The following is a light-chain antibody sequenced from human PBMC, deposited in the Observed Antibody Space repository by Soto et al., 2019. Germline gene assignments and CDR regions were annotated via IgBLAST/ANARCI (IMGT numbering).Light chain of an antibody. V-gene: IGLV1-51*01. J-gene: IGLJ1*01. Sequence: QSVLTQPPSVSAAPGRKVTISCSGSSSNIGNNYVSWYQQLPGTAPKLLIYDNNKRPSGIPDRFSGSKSGTSATLGITGLQTGDEADYYCGTWDSSLSASYVFVTGTKVTVL. CDR1: SSNIGNNY. CDR2: DNN. CDR3: GTWDSSLSASYV.